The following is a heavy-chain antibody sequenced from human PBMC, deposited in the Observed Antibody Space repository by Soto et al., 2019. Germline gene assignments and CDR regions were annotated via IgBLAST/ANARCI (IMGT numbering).Heavy chain of an antibody. V-gene: IGHV4-31*03. J-gene: IGHJ5*02. CDR3: ARGNGNWCDP. CDR2: IYYSGST. CDR1: GGSISSGGYY. D-gene: IGHD2-8*01. Sequence: QVQLQESGPGLVKPSQTLSLPCTVSGGSISSGGYYWSWIRQHPGKGLEWIGYIYYSGSTYYNPSLKSRVTLSVDTAKNQFSLKLSSVSAADTAVYYCARGNGNWCDPWGQGTLVTVSS.